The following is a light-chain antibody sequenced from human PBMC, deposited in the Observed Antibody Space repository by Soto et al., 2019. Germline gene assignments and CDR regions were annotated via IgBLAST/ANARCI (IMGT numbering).Light chain of an antibody. CDR3: SSYAGSNNYV. CDR2: GVS. V-gene: IGLV2-8*01. Sequence: QSVLTQPPSASGSPGQSVTISCTGTSSDIGGYNYVSWYQQHPGKAPKLMIYGVSKRPSGVPDHFSGSKSGNTASLTVSGFQAEDEADYYCSSYAGSNNYVFGSGTKVTVL. CDR1: SSDIGGYNY. J-gene: IGLJ1*01.